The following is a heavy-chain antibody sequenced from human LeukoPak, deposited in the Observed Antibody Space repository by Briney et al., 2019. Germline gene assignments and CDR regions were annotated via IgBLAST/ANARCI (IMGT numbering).Heavy chain of an antibody. D-gene: IGHD3-10*01. V-gene: IGHV3-74*01. CDR3: ARGGSWIRGSLYFDY. CDR2: INSDGSST. CDR1: GFTFSSYW. J-gene: IGHJ4*02. Sequence: PGGSLRLSCAASGFTFSSYWMHWVRQAPGKGLVWVSRINSDGSSTSYADSVKGRFTISRDNAKNTPYLQMNSLRAEDTAVYYCARGGSWIRGSLYFDYWGQGTLVTVSS.